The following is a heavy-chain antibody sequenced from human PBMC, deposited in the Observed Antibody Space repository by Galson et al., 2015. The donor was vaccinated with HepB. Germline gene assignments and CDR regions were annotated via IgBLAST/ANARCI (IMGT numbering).Heavy chain of an antibody. D-gene: IGHD1-1*01. V-gene: IGHV3-9*01. CDR1: GFTFDDYA. CDR2: INWNSGSK. CDR3: ARSTTDL. Sequence: SLRLSCAASGFTFDDYAMHWVRQAPGKGLEWVSGINWNSGSKGYADSVKGRFTISRDSAKNTLFLQMNSLRVEDTAVYYCARSTTDLWGQGTLVTVSS. J-gene: IGHJ5*02.